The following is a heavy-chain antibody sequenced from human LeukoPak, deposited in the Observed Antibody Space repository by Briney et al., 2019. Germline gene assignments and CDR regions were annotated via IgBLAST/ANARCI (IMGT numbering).Heavy chain of an antibody. CDR1: GGSISGYF. D-gene: IGHD5-12*01. J-gene: IGHJ4*02. CDR3: AREPTSGREPTSGRPLDY. Sequence: SETLSLTCTVSGGSISGYFWTWIRQPAGKGLEWIGRMYSTGSDNYNPSLKSRVTMSLDTSKNHFSLNLTSVTAADTAVYYCAREPTSGREPTSGRPLDYWGQGTLVTVSS. CDR2: MYSTGSD. V-gene: IGHV4-4*07.